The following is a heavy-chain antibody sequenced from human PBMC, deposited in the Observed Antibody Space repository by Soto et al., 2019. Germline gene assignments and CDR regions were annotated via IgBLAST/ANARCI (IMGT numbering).Heavy chain of an antibody. CDR1: GGSISSYY. Sequence: SETLSLTCTVSGGSISSYYWSWIRQPPGKGLEWIGYIYYSGSTNYNPSLKSRVTISVDTSKNQFSLKLSSVTAADTAVYYCASYYGSGSYYPWAFDIWGQGRIVTVS. J-gene: IGHJ3*02. CDR2: IYYSGST. V-gene: IGHV4-59*01. D-gene: IGHD3-10*01. CDR3: ASYYGSGSYYPWAFDI.